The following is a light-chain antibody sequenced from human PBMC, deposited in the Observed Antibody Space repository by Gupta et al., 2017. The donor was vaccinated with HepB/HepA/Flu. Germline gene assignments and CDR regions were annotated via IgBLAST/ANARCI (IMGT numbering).Light chain of an antibody. Sequence: QSVLTQPPSASGTPGQRVTISCSGSSSDIGSNTVNWYLQLPGAAPKLLIYTNNHRPSGVPDRFSGSKSGTSASLAISGLQSEDETNYYCAAWDDSLNGWVFGGGTKLTVL. V-gene: IGLV1-44*01. CDR2: TNN. CDR1: SSDIGSNT. J-gene: IGLJ3*02. CDR3: AAWDDSLNGWV.